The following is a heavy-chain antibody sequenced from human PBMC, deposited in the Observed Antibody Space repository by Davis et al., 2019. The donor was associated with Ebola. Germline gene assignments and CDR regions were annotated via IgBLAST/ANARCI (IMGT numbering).Heavy chain of an antibody. CDR3: ARDRYSDGSGYFFEQSH. Sequence: SVKVSCKASGGTFSSYAISWVRQAPGQGLDWMGGIIPVFGIPKYAQKFQGSGTITADESTGTAYMELSSLGSEDTAVYYCARDRYSDGSGYFFEQSHWGQGTLVTVSS. V-gene: IGHV1-69*13. CDR1: GGTFSSYA. CDR2: IIPVFGIP. J-gene: IGHJ4*02. D-gene: IGHD3-22*01.